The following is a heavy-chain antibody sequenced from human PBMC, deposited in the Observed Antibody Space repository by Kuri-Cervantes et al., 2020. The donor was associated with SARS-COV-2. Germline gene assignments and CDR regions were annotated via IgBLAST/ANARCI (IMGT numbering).Heavy chain of an antibody. D-gene: IGHD5-24*01. J-gene: IGHJ4*02. V-gene: IGHV3-23*01. CDR3: AKEGGHNEIEY. CDR1: GFTFSSYG. Sequence: GESLKISCAASGFTFSSYGMSWVRQAPGKGLEWVSGIGSYGVTTYYADSVKGRFAISRDNSKNTLSLQLNSLRAEDTAIYYCAKEGGHNEIEYWGQGTLVTVSS. CDR2: IGSYGVTT.